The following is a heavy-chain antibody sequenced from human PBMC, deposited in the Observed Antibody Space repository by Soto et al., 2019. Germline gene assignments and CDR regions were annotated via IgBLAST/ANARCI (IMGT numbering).Heavy chain of an antibody. CDR3: AIASYDSSGYYLDYYYGMDV. V-gene: IGHV4-39*01. J-gene: IGHJ6*02. CDR2: IYYSGST. Sequence: LSLTCTVSGGSISSSSYYWGWIRQPPGKGLEWIGSIYYSGSTYYTPSLKSRVTISVDTSKNQFSLKLSSVTAADTAVYYCAIASYDSSGYYLDYYYGMDVWGQGTTVTVSS. CDR1: GGSISSSSYY. D-gene: IGHD3-22*01.